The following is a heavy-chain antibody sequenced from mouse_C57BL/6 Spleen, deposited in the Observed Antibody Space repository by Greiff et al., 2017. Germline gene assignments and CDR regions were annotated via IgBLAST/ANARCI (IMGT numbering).Heavy chain of an antibody. D-gene: IGHD1-1*01. CDR2: IYPGNSDT. V-gene: IGHV1-5*01. J-gene: IGHJ2*01. CDR1: GYTFTSYW. Sequence: EVQLQQSGTVLARPGASVKMSCKTSGYTFTSYWMHWVKQRPGQGLEWIGAIYPGNSDTSYNQKFKGKAKLTAVTSASTAYMELSSLTNEDSAVYYCTRWDYGSPAGYFDYWGQGTTLTVSS. CDR3: TRWDYGSPAGYFDY.